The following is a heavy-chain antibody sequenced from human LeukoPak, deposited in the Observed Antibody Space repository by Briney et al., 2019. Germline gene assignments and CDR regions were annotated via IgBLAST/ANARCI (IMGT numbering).Heavy chain of an antibody. V-gene: IGHV1-18*01. CDR1: GYTFPSYG. Sequence: ASVKVSCKASGYTFPSYGISWVRQAPGQGLEWVGWISVYNGATNYQQKFQGRVTMTTDTPTTTAYMELRSLRPDDTAVYFCARGYIVGAYPYYSDYWGQGTLVTVSS. CDR3: ARGYIVGAYPYYSDY. J-gene: IGHJ4*02. CDR2: ISVYNGAT. D-gene: IGHD1-26*01.